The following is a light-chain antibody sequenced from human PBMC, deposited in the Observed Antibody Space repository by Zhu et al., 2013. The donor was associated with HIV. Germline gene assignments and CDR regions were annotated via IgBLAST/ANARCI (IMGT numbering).Light chain of an antibody. Sequence: DIVMTQSPDSLAVSLGERATIHCKSSRSVLYSSDNKNYLSWYQQRPGQPPKLLIYWASNRGSGVPDRFSGSGSGTDFTLTISSLQAEDVAVYYCQQHYSDPFTFGPGTKVDIK. CDR1: RSVLYSSDNKNY. J-gene: IGKJ3*01. V-gene: IGKV4-1*01. CDR2: WAS. CDR3: QQHYSDPFT.